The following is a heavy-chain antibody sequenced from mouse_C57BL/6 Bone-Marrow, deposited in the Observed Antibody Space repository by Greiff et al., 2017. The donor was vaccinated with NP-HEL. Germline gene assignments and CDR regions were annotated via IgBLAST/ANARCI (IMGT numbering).Heavy chain of an antibody. V-gene: IGHV5-4*01. Sequence: EVQLVESGGGLVKPGGSLKLSCAASGFTFSSYAMSWVRQTPEKRLEWVATISDGGSYTYYPDNVKGRFTISSDNAKNNLYLQMSHLKSEDTAMYYCARGGGIYYYGSSPHFDYWGQGTTLTVSS. CDR3: ARGGGIYYYGSSPHFDY. D-gene: IGHD1-1*01. J-gene: IGHJ2*01. CDR1: GFTFSSYA. CDR2: ISDGGSYT.